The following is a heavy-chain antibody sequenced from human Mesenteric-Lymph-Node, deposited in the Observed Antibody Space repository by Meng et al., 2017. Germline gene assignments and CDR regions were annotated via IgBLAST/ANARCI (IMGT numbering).Heavy chain of an antibody. J-gene: IGHJ4*02. CDR2: INLNSGAT. V-gene: IGHV1-2*06. D-gene: IGHD5-18*01. Sequence: ASVKVSCKASGYTFTGFYMNWVRQAPGQGLEWMGRINLNSGATNYAQKFQGRVTMTRDTSTGTAYMELSGLRSDDTAVYYCTRVKDTTVVVFSEKFDYWGQGALVTVSS. CDR1: GYTFTGFY. CDR3: TRVKDTTVVVFSEKFDY.